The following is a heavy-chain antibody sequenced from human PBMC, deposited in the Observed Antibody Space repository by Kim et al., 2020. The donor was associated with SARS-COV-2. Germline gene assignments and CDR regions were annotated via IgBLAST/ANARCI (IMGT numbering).Heavy chain of an antibody. D-gene: IGHD3-10*01. J-gene: IGHJ4*02. V-gene: IGHV1-2*02. CDR1: GYTFTGYY. CDR2: INPNSGGT. Sequence: ASVKVSCKASGYTFTGYYMHWVRQAPGQGLEWMGWINPNSGGTNYAQKFQGRVTMTRDTSISTAYMELSRLRSDDTAVYYCARDRNGGQITMVRGVVSYYFDYWGQGTLVTVSS. CDR3: ARDRNGGQITMVRGVVSYYFDY.